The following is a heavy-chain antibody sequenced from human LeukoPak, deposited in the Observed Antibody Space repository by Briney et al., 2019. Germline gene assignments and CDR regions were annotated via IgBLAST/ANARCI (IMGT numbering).Heavy chain of an antibody. D-gene: IGHD3-10*01. V-gene: IGHV4-38-2*01. CDR2: IYHSGST. CDR3: ARNIWFGESYYFDY. Sequence: ETLSLTCAVSGYSISSGYYWGWIRQPPGKGLERIGTIYHSGSTYYNPSLKSRVTISVDTSKNQFSLKLSSMTAADTAVYYCARNIWFGESYYFDYWGQGTLVTVSS. CDR1: GYSISSGYY. J-gene: IGHJ4*02.